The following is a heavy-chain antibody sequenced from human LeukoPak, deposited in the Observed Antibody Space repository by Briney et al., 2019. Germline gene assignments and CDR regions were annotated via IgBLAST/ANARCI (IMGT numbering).Heavy chain of an antibody. D-gene: IGHD6-13*01. CDR1: GFTFSSYE. CDR2: ISSSGSTI. V-gene: IGHV3-48*03. Sequence: PGGSLRLSCVASGFTFSSYEMNWVRQAPGKGLEWVSYISSSGSTIHYADSVKGRFTFSRDNAKNSLSLQMNGLRAEDTAVYYCARAIAAAARWFDPWGQGTLVTVSS. J-gene: IGHJ5*02. CDR3: ARAIAAAARWFDP.